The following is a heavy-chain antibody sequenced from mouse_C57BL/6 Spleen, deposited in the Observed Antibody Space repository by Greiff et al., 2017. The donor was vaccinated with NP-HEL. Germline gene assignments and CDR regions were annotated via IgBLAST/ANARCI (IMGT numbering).Heavy chain of an antibody. CDR2: ISSGGSYT. J-gene: IGHJ2*01. CDR3: ARHPDY. V-gene: IGHV5-6*01. CDR1: GFTFSSYG. Sequence: EVMLVESGGDLVKPGGSLKLSCAASGFTFSSYGMSWVRQTPDKRLEWVATISSGGSYTYYPDSVKGRFTISRDNAKNTLYLQMSSLKSEDTARYYCARHPDYWGQGTTLTVSS.